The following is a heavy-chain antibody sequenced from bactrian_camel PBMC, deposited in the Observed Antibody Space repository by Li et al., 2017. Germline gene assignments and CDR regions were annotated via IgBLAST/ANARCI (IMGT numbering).Heavy chain of an antibody. Sequence: VESGGSLRLACTGYPYMRVDMAWFRARPCQEREGVAAIWWDVRTEYAESVEGRFTISRDNAKNTVYLQMSSLKPEDTAVYYCAADRGYGLDCDDGSGYWGQGTQVTVS. CDR3: AADRGYGLDCDDGSGY. CDR1: PYMRVD. J-gene: IGHJ6*01. CDR2: IWWDVRT. V-gene: IGHV3-3*01. D-gene: IGHD3*01.